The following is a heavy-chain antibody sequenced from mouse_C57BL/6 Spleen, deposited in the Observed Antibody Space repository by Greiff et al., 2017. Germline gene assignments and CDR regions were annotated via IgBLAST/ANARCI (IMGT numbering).Heavy chain of an antibody. Sequence: QVQLQQSGPGLVQPSQSLSITCTVSGFSLTSYGVHWVRQSPGKGLEWLGVIWRGGSTDYNAAFMSRLSITKDNSKSQVFFKMNSLQADDTAIYYCAKLDYDVDYAMDYWGQGTSVTVSS. CDR3: AKLDYDVDYAMDY. J-gene: IGHJ4*01. CDR2: IWRGGST. CDR1: GFSLTSYG. V-gene: IGHV2-5*01. D-gene: IGHD2-4*01.